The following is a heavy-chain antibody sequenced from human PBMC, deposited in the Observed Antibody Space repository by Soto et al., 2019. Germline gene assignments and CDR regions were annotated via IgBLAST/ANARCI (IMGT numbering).Heavy chain of an antibody. D-gene: IGHD6-13*01. CDR1: GFSLSTSGVG. V-gene: IGHV2-5*01. CDR3: AHIGQQLALDY. J-gene: IGHJ4*02. CDR2: IYWNDDK. Sequence: SGPTLVNPTHTLTLTCTFSGFSLSTSGVGVGWIRQPPGKALEWLALIYWNDDKRYSPSLKSRLNFTKDTSKNQVVLTMTNMEHVDTATYYCAHIGQQLALDYWGQGTLVTVSS.